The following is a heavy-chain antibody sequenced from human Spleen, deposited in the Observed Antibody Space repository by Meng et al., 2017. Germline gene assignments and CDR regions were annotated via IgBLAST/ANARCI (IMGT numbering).Heavy chain of an antibody. V-gene: IGHV3-72*01. D-gene: IGHD7-27*01. CDR3: CRGAGDWRHFDL. CDR1: GGSFSGYY. CDR2: TRNRANSYTT. Sequence: VQLRQWGAGLLKPSGTLSRTCAVYGGSFSGYYWSWIRQPPGKGLEWVVRTRNRANSYTTEYAASVKGRFTISRDDSKNSVYLQMNSLKTEDTALYYCCRGAGDWRHFDLWGQGTLVTVSS. J-gene: IGHJ4*02.